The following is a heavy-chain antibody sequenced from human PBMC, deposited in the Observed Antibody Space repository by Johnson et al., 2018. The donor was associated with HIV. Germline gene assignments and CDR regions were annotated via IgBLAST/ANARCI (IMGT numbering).Heavy chain of an antibody. CDR2: IKQDGSAK. J-gene: IGHJ3*02. CDR1: GFTFSSYG. Sequence: MLLVESGGDVVQPGGSLTLSCAASGFTFSSYGMHWVRQAPGKGLEWVANIKQDGSAKCYVDSVKGRFTISRDNAKNSLYLQMNSLRAEDTAVYYCARERASSAFDIWGQGTMVTVSS. CDR3: ARERASSAFDI. V-gene: IGHV3-7*01.